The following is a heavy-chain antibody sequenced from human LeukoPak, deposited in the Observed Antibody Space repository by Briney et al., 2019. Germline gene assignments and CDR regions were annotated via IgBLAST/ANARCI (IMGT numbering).Heavy chain of an antibody. J-gene: IGHJ5*02. CDR3: ARGTGYWFDP. CDR1: GGSISSGGYF. V-gene: IGHV4-30-2*01. Sequence: PSQTLSLTCAVSGGSISSGGYFWSWIRQPPGKGVEWIGYIYHSGSTYYNPSLKSRVTISVDRSKNQFSLKLSSVTAADTAVYFCARGTGYWFDPWGQGTLVTVSS. D-gene: IGHD1-1*01. CDR2: IYHSGST.